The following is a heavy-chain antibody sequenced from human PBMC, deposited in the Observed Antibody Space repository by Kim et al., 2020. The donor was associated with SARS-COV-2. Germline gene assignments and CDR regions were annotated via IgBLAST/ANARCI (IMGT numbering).Heavy chain of an antibody. V-gene: IGHV3-72*01. Sequence: GGSLRLSCAASGFTFSDHYMDWVRQAPGKGLEWVGRIRNKANSYTTEYAASVKGRFTISRDDSKNSLYMQMNSLKTEDTAVYYCARAVAAAGRRWFDPWG. CDR1: GFTFSDHY. J-gene: IGHJ5*02. CDR2: IRNKANSYTT. D-gene: IGHD6-13*01. CDR3: ARAVAAAGRRWFDP.